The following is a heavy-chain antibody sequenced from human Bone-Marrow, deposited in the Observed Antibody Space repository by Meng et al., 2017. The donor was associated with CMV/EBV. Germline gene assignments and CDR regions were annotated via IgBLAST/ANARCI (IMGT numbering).Heavy chain of an antibody. Sequence: ASVKVSCKASGYSFSNYGIPWVRQAPGQGLEWMGWITTLNGDTDSAQKFQDRVAMTTDTSTGTAYMELRSLRSDDTAVYYCARQLPITSFGVVTYYFDFWGQGTLVTVSS. V-gene: IGHV1-18*01. D-gene: IGHD3-3*01. CDR2: ITTLNGDT. CDR3: ARQLPITSFGVVTYYFDF. J-gene: IGHJ4*02. CDR1: GYSFSNYG.